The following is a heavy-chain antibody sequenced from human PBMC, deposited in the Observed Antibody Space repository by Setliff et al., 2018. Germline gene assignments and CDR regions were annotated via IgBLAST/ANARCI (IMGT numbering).Heavy chain of an antibody. J-gene: IGHJ5*02. D-gene: IGHD3-22*01. CDR3: ARLGSARYDSSGYYPDNWFDP. V-gene: IGHV4-39*01. CDR1: GGSISSSSYY. Sequence: SETLSLTCTVSGGSISSSSYYWGWTRQPPGKGLGWIGSIYYRGSTYYNPSLKSRVTISVDTSKNQLSLKLSSVTAADTAVYYCARLGSARYDSSGYYPDNWFDPWGQGTLVTVSS. CDR2: IYYRGST.